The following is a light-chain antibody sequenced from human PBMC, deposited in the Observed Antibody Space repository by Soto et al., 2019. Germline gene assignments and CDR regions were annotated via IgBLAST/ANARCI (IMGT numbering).Light chain of an antibody. J-gene: IGLJ1*01. CDR3: SAWDDSLNGLYV. Sequence: LTQAPSASGTPGQRVTISCSGSSSNIGRSSVNWYQHLPGTAPKLLIYSNDRRPSGVPERFSGSKSGTSASLAISGLQSEDEADYYCSAWDDSLNGLYVFGTGTKLTVL. V-gene: IGLV1-44*01. CDR1: SSNIGRSS. CDR2: SND.